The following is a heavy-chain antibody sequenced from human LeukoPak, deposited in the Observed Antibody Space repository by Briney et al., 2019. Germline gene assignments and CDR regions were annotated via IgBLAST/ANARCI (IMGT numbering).Heavy chain of an antibody. CDR2: IGISGGGT. J-gene: IGHJ4*02. CDR1: GFTFSSYG. V-gene: IGHV3-23*01. Sequence: GGSLRLSCAASGFTFSSYGMHWVRQAPGKGLEWVSGIGISGGGTYYADSVKGRFTISRDNSKNTLYLQMNSLRAEDTAIYYCARRGYGDYWGQGTLVTVSS. CDR3: ARRGYGDY. D-gene: IGHD5-12*01.